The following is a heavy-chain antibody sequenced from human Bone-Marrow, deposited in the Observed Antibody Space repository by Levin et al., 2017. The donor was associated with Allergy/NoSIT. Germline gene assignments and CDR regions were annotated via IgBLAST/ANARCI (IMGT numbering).Heavy chain of an antibody. V-gene: IGHV3-23*01. CDR2: ISGSGGST. J-gene: IGHJ5*02. Sequence: GESLKISCAASGFTFSSYAMSWVRQAPGKGLEWVSAISGSGGSTYYADSVKGRFTISRDNSKNTLYLQMNSLRAEDTAVYYCAKAPEIVVVIPNWFDPWGQGTLVTVSS. D-gene: IGHD3-22*01. CDR3: AKAPEIVVVIPNWFDP. CDR1: GFTFSSYA.